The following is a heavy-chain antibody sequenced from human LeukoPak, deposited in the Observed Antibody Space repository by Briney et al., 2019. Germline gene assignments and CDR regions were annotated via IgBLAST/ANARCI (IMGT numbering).Heavy chain of an antibody. CDR2: INHSGST. Sequence: SETLSLTCAVYGGSFSGYHWSWIRQPPGKGLEWIGEINHSGSTNYNPSLKSRVTISVDTSKNQFSLKLSSVTAADTAVYHCARVGWGKYFQHWGQGTLVTVSS. CDR1: GGSFSGYH. J-gene: IGHJ1*01. CDR3: ARVGWGKYFQH. V-gene: IGHV4-34*01. D-gene: IGHD3-16*01.